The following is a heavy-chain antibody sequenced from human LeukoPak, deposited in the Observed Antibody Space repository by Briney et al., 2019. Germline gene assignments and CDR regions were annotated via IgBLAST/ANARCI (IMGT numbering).Heavy chain of an antibody. CDR3: AKVSGNPYYYFDY. Sequence: QPGGYLRLSCAASGFTLSSYAMSWARQAPGEGLEWVSDISGSGGSTYYADSVKGRFTISRDNSKNTLYLQMNSLRADDTAVYYCAKVSGNPYYYFDYWGQGTLVTVSS. V-gene: IGHV3-23*01. D-gene: IGHD6-19*01. CDR1: GFTLSSYA. CDR2: ISGSGGST. J-gene: IGHJ4*02.